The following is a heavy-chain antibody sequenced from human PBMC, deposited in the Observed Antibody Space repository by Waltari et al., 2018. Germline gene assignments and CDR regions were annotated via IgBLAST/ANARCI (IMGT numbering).Heavy chain of an antibody. CDR2: VSGNGTTT. D-gene: IGHD2-2*01. CDR1: GFTFSNYT. CDR3: AKAKSFHLLTSWGLDD. J-gene: IGHJ4*02. V-gene: IGHV3-23*01. Sequence: EVQLLESGGGLVQRGGSVRLSCAASGFTFSNYTMTWGGEAQGEGQGWVAVVSGNGTTTYSADAVKGQFTISRDNARTTLFLQLDSLRAEDAALDYCAKAKSFHLLTSWGLDDWGQGALVTVSS.